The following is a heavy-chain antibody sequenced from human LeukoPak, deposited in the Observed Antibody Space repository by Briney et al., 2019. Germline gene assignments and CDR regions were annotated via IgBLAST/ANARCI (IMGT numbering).Heavy chain of an antibody. CDR1: GYSFTSYW. CDR3: ARLPDYYDSSGYLDY. J-gene: IGHJ4*02. CDR2: IYPGDSDT. D-gene: IGHD3-22*01. V-gene: IGHV5-51*01. Sequence: GESLKISCKGSGYSFTSYWIGWVCQMPGKGLEWMGIIYPGDSDTRYSPSFQGQVTISADKSISTAYLQWSSLKASDTAMYYYARLPDYYDSSGYLDYWGQGTLVTDSS.